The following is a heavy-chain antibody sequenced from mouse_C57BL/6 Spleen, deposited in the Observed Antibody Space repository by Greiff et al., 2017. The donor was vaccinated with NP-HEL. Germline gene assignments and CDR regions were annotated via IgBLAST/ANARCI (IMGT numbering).Heavy chain of an antibody. Sequence: QVQLQQSGPELVKPGASVKISCKASGYAFSSSWMNWVKQRPGKGLEWIGRIYPGDGDTNYNGKFKGKATLTADKSSSTAYMQLSSLTSEDSAVYFCARSNYYGSSRYWYFDVWGTGTTVTVSS. D-gene: IGHD1-1*01. J-gene: IGHJ1*03. CDR1: GYAFSSSW. V-gene: IGHV1-82*01. CDR3: ARSNYYGSSRYWYFDV. CDR2: IYPGDGDT.